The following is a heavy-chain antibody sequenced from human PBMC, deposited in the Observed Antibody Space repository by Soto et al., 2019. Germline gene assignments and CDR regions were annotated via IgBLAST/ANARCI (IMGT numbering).Heavy chain of an antibody. CDR2: IPYDGSNK. CDR1: GFTFSSYA. CDR3: ARDGSGGMDV. Sequence: QVQLVESGGGVVQPGRSLRLSCAASGFTFSSYAMHWVRQAPGKGLEWVAIIPYDGSNKYYADSVKGRFTISRDNSKNALYLQMNSLGAEDTAVYYCARDGSGGMDVWGHGTTVTVSS. V-gene: IGHV3-30-3*01. J-gene: IGHJ6*02.